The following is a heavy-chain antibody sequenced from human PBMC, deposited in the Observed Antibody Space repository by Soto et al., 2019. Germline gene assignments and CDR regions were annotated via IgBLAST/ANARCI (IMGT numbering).Heavy chain of an antibody. CDR2: IIPIFGTA. CDR3: ARFTIFGVVGLKDYYGMDV. CDR1: GGTFSSYA. V-gene: IGHV1-69*13. J-gene: IGHJ6*02. D-gene: IGHD3-3*01. Sequence: SVKVSCKASGGTFSSYAISWVRQAPGQGLEWMGGIIPIFGTANYAQKFQGRVTITADESTSTAYMELSSLRSEDTAVYYCARFTIFGVVGLKDYYGMDVWGQGTTVTVSS.